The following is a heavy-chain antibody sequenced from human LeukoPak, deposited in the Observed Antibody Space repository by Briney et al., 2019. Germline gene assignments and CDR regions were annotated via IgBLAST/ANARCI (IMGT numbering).Heavy chain of an antibody. V-gene: IGHV3-33*01. D-gene: IGHD2-15*01. CDR1: GFTFSNYG. Sequence: TGGPLRLSCAASGFTFSNYGMHWVRRAPGKGLEWVALTWYDGNNKYYADSVNGRFTISRDNSKNTLYLQLNSLRAEDTAVYYCARQHCSGGDCYFFDWGQGTLVTVSS. CDR2: TWYDGNNK. J-gene: IGHJ4*02. CDR3: ARQHCSGGDCYFFD.